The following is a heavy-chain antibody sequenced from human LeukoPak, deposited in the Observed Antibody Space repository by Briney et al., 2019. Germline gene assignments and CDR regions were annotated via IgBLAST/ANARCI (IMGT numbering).Heavy chain of an antibody. Sequence: GGSLRLSCAASGFTFSSYSMNWVRQAPGKGLEWDSSISSSSYIYYADSVKGRFTISRDNAKNSLYLQMNSLRAEDTAVYYCASDSSYYYYGMDVWGQGTTVTVSS. CDR1: GFTFSSYS. CDR2: ISSSSYI. V-gene: IGHV3-21*01. CDR3: ASDSSYYYYGMDV. J-gene: IGHJ6*02. D-gene: IGHD2-15*01.